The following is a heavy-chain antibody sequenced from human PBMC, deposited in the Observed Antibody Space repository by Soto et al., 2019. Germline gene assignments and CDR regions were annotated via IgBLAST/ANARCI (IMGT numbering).Heavy chain of an antibody. Sequence: QVQLVQSGAEWRRPGSSVKVSCTASGGTFSTYDISWVRQAPGQGLEWMGGIIPAFDATKFAQKFQGRLTITADKSTGTVYMELSSLSSEDTAVYYCARDRSSSWYNGTFYFDSWGQGTLVTVSS. CDR3: ARDRSSSWYNGTFYFDS. D-gene: IGHD2-2*01. CDR1: GGTFSTYD. CDR2: IIPAFDAT. V-gene: IGHV1-69*06. J-gene: IGHJ4*02.